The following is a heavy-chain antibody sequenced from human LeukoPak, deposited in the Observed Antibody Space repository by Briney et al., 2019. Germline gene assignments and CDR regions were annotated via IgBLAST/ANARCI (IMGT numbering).Heavy chain of an antibody. CDR1: GGSISSYY. V-gene: IGHV4-59*01. D-gene: IGHD1-7*01. CDR2: IYYSGST. J-gene: IGHJ6*03. CDR3: AREPRNYTGYYYYYYMDV. Sequence: PSETLSLTCTVSGGSISSYYWSWIRQPPGKGLEWIGYIYYSGSTNYNPSPKSRVTISVDTSKNQFSLKLSSVTAADTAVYYCAREPRNYTGYYYYYYMDVWGKGTTVTVSS.